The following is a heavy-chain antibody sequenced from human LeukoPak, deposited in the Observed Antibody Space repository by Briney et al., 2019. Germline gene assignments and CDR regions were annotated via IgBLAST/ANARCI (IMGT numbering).Heavy chain of an antibody. D-gene: IGHD4-23*01. Sequence: RGSLRLSCAASGFTFSTYSMNWVRQAPGKGLEWVSSITSSSYIYYADSVKGRFTISRDNAKNSLYLQMNSLRAEDTAVYYCARDLPRWSQRPEAFDLWGQGTMVTVSS. CDR2: ITSSSYI. J-gene: IGHJ3*01. CDR1: GFTFSTYS. CDR3: ARDLPRWSQRPEAFDL. V-gene: IGHV3-21*01.